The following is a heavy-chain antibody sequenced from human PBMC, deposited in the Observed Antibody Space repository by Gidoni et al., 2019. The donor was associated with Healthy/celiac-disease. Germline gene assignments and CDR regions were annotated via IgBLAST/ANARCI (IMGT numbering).Heavy chain of an antibody. D-gene: IGHD6-6*01. Sequence: QVQLQESGPGLVKPSETLSLTCTVSGGSISSYYWSWIRQPPGKGLEWIGYIYYRGSTNYNPSLKSRVTISVDTSKNQFPLKLSSVTAADTAVYYCARELGGSSSSEFDAFDIWGQGTMVTVSS. J-gene: IGHJ3*02. CDR2: IYYRGST. CDR3: ARELGGSSSSEFDAFDI. V-gene: IGHV4-59*01. CDR1: GGSISSYY.